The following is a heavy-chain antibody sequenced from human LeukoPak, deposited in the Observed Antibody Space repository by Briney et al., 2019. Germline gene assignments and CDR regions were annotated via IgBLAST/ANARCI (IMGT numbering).Heavy chain of an antibody. J-gene: IGHJ6*03. D-gene: IGHD2-15*01. CDR2: GYYSGSS. Sequence: PSETLSLTCTASGGSISSSSYYWGWIRQPPGKGLEWIGSGYYSGSSYYNPSLKSLVTISVDTSKNQFSLKLSSVTAADTAVYYCARGTAGYCSGGSCYSTRYYYYYMDVWGKGTTVTISS. V-gene: IGHV4-39*07. CDR1: GGSISSSSYY. CDR3: ARGTAGYCSGGSCYSTRYYYYYMDV.